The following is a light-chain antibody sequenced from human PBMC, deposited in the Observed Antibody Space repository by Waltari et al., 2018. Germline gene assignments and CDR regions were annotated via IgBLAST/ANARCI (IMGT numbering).Light chain of an antibody. Sequence: DIQMTQSPSSLSASVGDRVTITCRASQSISSYLNWYQQKPGKAPKLLIYAASSLQSGVPSRFSGSGSGTEFALTISSLQSEDSAVYYCQQYQNWPQTFGQGTKLQIK. J-gene: IGKJ2*01. V-gene: IGKV1-39*01. CDR1: QSISSY. CDR3: QQYQNWPQT. CDR2: AAS.